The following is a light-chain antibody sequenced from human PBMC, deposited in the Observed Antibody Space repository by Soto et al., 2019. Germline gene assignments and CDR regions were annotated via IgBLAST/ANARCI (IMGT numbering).Light chain of an antibody. CDR1: SSDVGGYNY. CDR3: SSYTSSNTYVV. J-gene: IGLJ2*01. Sequence: QAALTQPASVSGSPGXSXXISCTGTSSDVGGYNYVSWYQQHPGKALKLMIYDVSNRPSGVSNRFSGSKSGNTASLTISGLQAEDEADYYCSSYTSSNTYVVFGGGTKLTVL. CDR2: DVS. V-gene: IGLV2-14*01.